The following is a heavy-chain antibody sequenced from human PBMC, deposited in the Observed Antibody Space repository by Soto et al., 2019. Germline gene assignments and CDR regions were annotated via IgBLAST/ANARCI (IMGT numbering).Heavy chain of an antibody. D-gene: IGHD1-26*01. Sequence: VKVSCKASGYTFTSYGISWVRQAPGQGLEWMGWISAYNGNTNYAQKLQGRVTMTKDTSTSTAYMELRSLRSDDTAVYYCTSSRSMREYYGMDVWGQGTTVTVSS. J-gene: IGHJ6*02. V-gene: IGHV1-18*01. CDR3: TSSRSMREYYGMDV. CDR1: GYTFTSYG. CDR2: ISAYNGNT.